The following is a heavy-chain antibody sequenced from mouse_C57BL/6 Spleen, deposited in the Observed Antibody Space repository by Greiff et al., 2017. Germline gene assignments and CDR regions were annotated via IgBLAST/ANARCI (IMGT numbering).Heavy chain of an antibody. CDR2: IDPSDSYT. D-gene: IGHD1-1*01. Sequence: QVQLQQPGAELVKPGASVKLSCKASGYTFTSYWMQWVKQRPGQGLEWIGEIDPSDSYTNYNQKFKGKATLTVDTSSSTAYMQLSSLTSEDSAVYYCARSDYGSSRYAMDYWVQGTSVTVSS. J-gene: IGHJ4*01. V-gene: IGHV1-50*01. CDR1: GYTFTSYW. CDR3: ARSDYGSSRYAMDY.